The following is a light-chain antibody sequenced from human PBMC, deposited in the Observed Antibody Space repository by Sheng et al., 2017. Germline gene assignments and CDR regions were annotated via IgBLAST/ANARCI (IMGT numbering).Light chain of an antibody. CDR3: QQSYSSLMFT. V-gene: IGKV1-6*02. CDR2: ATS. J-gene: IGKJ3*01. Sequence: AIQMTQSPSSLSASVGDRVTITCRASQGIKNDLGWYQQKPGRAPKLLIYATSTLQNGVPSRFSGSGSDTDFTLTISSLQPEDFATYYCQQSYSSLMFTFGPGTRVDIK. CDR1: QGIKND.